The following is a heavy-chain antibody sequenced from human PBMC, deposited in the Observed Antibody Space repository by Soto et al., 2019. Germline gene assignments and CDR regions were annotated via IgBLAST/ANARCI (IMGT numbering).Heavy chain of an antibody. D-gene: IGHD6-6*01. V-gene: IGHV1-69*13. CDR2: IIPIFGTA. CDR3: ARIAARPNYYYYDMDV. CDR1: GGTFSSYA. J-gene: IGHJ6*02. Sequence: SVKVSCKASGGTFSSYAISWVRQAPGQGLEWMGGIIPIFGTANYAQKFQGRVTITADESTSTAYMELSSLRSEDTAVYYCARIAARPNYYYYDMDVWGQGTTVTVSS.